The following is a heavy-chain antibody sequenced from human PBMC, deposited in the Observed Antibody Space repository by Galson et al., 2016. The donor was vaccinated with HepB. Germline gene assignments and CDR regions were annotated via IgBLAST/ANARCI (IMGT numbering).Heavy chain of an antibody. CDR3: ARDRSYGDYEDYYFDY. V-gene: IGHV3-21*01. Sequence: YLRLSCAASRFTFSTYSMNWVRQAPGKGLEWVSSISSSSNIFYADSVKGRFTISRDNAKNSLYLQMNSLRAEDTAVYYCARDRSYGDYEDYYFDYWGQGTLVTVSS. CDR2: ISSSSNI. J-gene: IGHJ4*02. D-gene: IGHD4-17*01. CDR1: RFTFSTYS.